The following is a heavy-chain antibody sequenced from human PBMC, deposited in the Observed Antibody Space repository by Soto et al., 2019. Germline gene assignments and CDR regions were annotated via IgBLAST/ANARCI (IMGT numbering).Heavy chain of an antibody. J-gene: IGHJ2*01. CDR2: ISGSGIST. CDR3: AKEPVGPDWYFDL. Sequence: DVQLLESGGGLVQPGGSLRLSCAASGFTFRSYAMSWVRQAPGKGLEWVSGISGSGISTHYVDSVKGRFTVPRDNSKNTLYLQMNSLRAEDTAVYNCAKEPVGPDWYFDLWGRGTLVTVSS. CDR1: GFTFRSYA. V-gene: IGHV3-23*01.